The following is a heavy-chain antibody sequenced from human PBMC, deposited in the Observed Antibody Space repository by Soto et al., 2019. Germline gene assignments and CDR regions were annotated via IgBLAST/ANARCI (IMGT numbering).Heavy chain of an antibody. CDR3: ARLADAGYSSSWYSYYYYGMDV. V-gene: IGHV5-10-1*01. CDR2: IDPSDSYT. Sequence: GESLKISCQGSGYSFTIYWISWVRQMPGKGLEWMCRIDPSDSYTNYSPSFQGHVTISADKYTSTAYLQWSSLKASDTAMYYCARLADAGYSSSWYSYYYYGMDVGGQGTTVPVSS. CDR1: GYSFTIYW. J-gene: IGHJ6*02. D-gene: IGHD6-13*01.